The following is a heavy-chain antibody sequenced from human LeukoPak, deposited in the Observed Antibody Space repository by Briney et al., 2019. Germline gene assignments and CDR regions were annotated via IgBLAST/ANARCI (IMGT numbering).Heavy chain of an antibody. J-gene: IGHJ4*02. CDR1: VYTFTDYY. V-gene: IGHV1-2*02. D-gene: IGHD4-17*01. CDR3: ARDYGDYVEDY. Sequence: ASVKVSCKPSVYTFTDYYMHYVRQAPGQGLDWMGWINPNGGGTNYAQKLQGTVTMNRDTSISTAYMELSRLRSDDTAVYYCARDYGDYVEDYWGQGTLVTVSS. CDR2: INPNGGGT.